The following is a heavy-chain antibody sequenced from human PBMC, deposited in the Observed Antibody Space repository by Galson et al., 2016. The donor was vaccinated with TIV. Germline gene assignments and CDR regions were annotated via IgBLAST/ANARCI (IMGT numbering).Heavy chain of an antibody. D-gene: IGHD3-16*01. CDR2: TYYRSTWYN. CDR3: ARATPSVFGIIMTLDS. V-gene: IGHV6-1*01. Sequence: CAISGDSVSSTSAAWNWIRQSPSRGLEWLGRTYYRSTWYNDYAASLKRRITINPDTSKNQFSLQLTSVTPEDTAVYSCARATPSVFGIIMTLDSWGQEPSSLAP. J-gene: IGHJ5*01. CDR1: GDSVSSTSAA.